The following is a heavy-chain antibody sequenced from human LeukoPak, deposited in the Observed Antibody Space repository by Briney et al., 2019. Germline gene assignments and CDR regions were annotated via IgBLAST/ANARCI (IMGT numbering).Heavy chain of an antibody. CDR2: IESDGSST. V-gene: IGHV3-74*01. Sequence: GGSLRLSCAASGSTFSDYWMHWVRQGPGKGLEWVSRIESDGSSTSYADSVKGRFTISRDNAKNTLYLQMNSLRAEDTAVYYCARSYYYILTGYWVDDTFDIWGQGTMVTVSS. CDR3: ARSYYYILTGYWVDDTFDI. CDR1: GSTFSDYW. J-gene: IGHJ3*02. D-gene: IGHD3-9*01.